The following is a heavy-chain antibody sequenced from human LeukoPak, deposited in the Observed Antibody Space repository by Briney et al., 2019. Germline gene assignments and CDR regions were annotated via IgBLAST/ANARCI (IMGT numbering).Heavy chain of an antibody. CDR2: IDHSGST. J-gene: IGHJ4*02. Sequence: SETLSLTCAVYGGSFSGYYWSWIRQPPGKGLEWIGEIDHSGSTNYNPSLKSRVTISVDTSKNQFSLKLSSVTAADTAEYYCARDYDSSGYYGYWGQGTLVTVSS. V-gene: IGHV4-34*01. CDR1: GGSFSGYY. D-gene: IGHD3-22*01. CDR3: ARDYDSSGYYGY.